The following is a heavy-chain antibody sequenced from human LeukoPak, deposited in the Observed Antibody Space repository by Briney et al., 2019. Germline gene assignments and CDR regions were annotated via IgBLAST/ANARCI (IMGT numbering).Heavy chain of an antibody. CDR1: VGSISSYY. V-gene: IGHV4-59*01. CDR2: IYYSGST. Sequence: SETLSLTCTVSVGSISSYYWSWIRQPPGKGLGWIGYIYYSGSTNYNPSLKSRVTISVDTSKNQFSLKLSSVTAADTAVYDCARAGTTGGAFDIWGQGTMVTVSS. CDR3: ARAGTTGGAFDI. D-gene: IGHD4-17*01. J-gene: IGHJ3*02.